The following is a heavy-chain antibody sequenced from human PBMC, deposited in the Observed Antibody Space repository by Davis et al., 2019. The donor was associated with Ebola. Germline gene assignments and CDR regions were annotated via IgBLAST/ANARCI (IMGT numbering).Heavy chain of an antibody. D-gene: IGHD3-9*01. J-gene: IGHJ6*02. CDR3: ARDDILTDVLYYYYYGMDV. Sequence: GESLKISCAASGFTVSSNYMSWVRQAPGKGLEWVSAISGSGGSTYYADSVKGRFTISRDNSKNTLYLQMNSLRAEDTAVYYCARDDILTDVLYYYYYGMDVWGQGTTVTVSS. CDR1: GFTVSSNY. V-gene: IGHV3-23*01. CDR2: ISGSGGST.